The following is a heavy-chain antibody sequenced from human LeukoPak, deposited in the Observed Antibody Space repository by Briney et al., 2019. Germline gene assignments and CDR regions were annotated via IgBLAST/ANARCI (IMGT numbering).Heavy chain of an antibody. V-gene: IGHV1-2*02. CDR3: ARSRMVRGVNDAFDI. CDR2: INPNSGGT. Sequence: WASVKVSCKASGYTFTGYYMHWVRQAPGQGLEWMGWINPNSGGTNYAQKFQGRVTMTRDTSISTAYMELSRLRSGDTAVYYCARSRMVRGVNDAFDIWGQGTMVTVSS. CDR1: GYTFTGYY. D-gene: IGHD3-10*01. J-gene: IGHJ3*02.